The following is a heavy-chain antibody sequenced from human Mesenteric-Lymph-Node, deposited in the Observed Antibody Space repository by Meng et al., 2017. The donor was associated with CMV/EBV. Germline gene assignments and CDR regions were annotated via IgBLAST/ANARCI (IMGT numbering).Heavy chain of an antibody. CDR3: ARVGGVPAAPNFDS. V-gene: IGHV3-48*03. D-gene: IGHD2-2*01. CDR2: ISSSGSTI. Sequence: GESLKISCAASGFTFSSYEMNWVRQAPGKGLEWVSYISSSGSTIYYADSVKGRFTISRDNAKNSLYLQMKSLRAEDTAVYYCARVGGVPAAPNFDSWGQGTLVTVSS. J-gene: IGHJ4*02. CDR1: GFTFSSYE.